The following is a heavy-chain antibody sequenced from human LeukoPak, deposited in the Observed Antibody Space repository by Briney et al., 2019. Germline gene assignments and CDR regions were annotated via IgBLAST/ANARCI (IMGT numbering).Heavy chain of an antibody. D-gene: IGHD6-19*01. CDR1: GYTFTSYA. J-gene: IGHJ6*03. Sequence: ASVKVSCKASGYTFTSYAMNWVRQAPGQGLEWMGWINTNTGNPTYAQGFTGRFVFSLDTSVSTAYLQISSLKAEDTAVYYCARRYGDSSGWYAFVGYYYYYMDVWGKGTTVTVSS. CDR2: INTNTGNP. CDR3: ARRYGDSSGWYAFVGYYYYYMDV. V-gene: IGHV7-4-1*02.